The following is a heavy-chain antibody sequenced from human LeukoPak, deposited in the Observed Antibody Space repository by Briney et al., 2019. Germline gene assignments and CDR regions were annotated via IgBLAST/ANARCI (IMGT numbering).Heavy chain of an antibody. CDR1: GFTFSTYA. Sequence: PGGSLRLSCAASGFTFSTYAMSWVRQAPGKGLEWVSGISASGGTTYYADSVKGRFTISRDNSKNTLYLQMNSLRGEDTAVYYCAKDAGWGSNYWGQGTLVTVSS. D-gene: IGHD6-19*01. CDR3: AKDAGWGSNY. CDR2: ISASGGTT. V-gene: IGHV3-23*01. J-gene: IGHJ4*02.